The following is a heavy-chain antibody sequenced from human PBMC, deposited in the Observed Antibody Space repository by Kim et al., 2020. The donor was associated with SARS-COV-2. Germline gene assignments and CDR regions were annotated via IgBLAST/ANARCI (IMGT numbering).Heavy chain of an antibody. J-gene: IGHJ5*02. D-gene: IGHD3-10*01. CDR3: ASGGEVVRGVMGWFDP. Sequence: SLKSRVTISVNTSKNQFSLKLSSVTAADTAVYYCASGGEVVRGVMGWFDPWSQGTLVTVSS. V-gene: IGHV4-39*01.